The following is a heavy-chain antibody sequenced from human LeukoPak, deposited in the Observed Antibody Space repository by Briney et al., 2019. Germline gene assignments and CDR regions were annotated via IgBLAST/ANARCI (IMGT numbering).Heavy chain of an antibody. CDR2: ISYDGSNK. CDR3: ASRSDTVTSLDH. V-gene: IGHV3-30*04. J-gene: IGHJ4*02. D-gene: IGHD4-17*01. CDR1: GFTFSSYA. Sequence: GGSLRLSCAASGFTFSSYAMHWVRQAPGKGLEWVAVISYDGSNKYYADSVKGRFTISRDNSKNTLYVQMHSLRSEDTAVYYCASRSDTVTSLDHWGQGTLVTVSS.